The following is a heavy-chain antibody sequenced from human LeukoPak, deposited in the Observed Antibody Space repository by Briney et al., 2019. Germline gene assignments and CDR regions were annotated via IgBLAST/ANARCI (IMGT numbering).Heavy chain of an antibody. CDR1: GGSISSYY. CDR2: IYYSGST. V-gene: IGHV4-59*01. Sequence: SETLSLTCTVSGGSISSYYWSWIRQPPGKGLEWIGYIYYSGSTNYNPSLKSRVTISVDTSKNQFSLKLSSVTAAGTAVYYCARDGDYGGGFDYWGQGTLVTVSS. CDR3: ARDGDYGGGFDY. D-gene: IGHD4-23*01. J-gene: IGHJ4*02.